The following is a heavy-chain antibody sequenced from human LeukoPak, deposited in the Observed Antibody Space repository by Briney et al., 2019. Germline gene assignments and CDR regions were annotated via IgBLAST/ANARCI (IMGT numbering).Heavy chain of an antibody. CDR3: AKGPVY. CDR1: GFTFSSYG. CDR2: IRYDGSNK. Sequence: GGSLRLSCAASGFTFSSYGMHWVRQAPGKGVEGVAYIRYDGSNKYYADSAKRRFTISRDNSQNTLYLQMNSLRAEDTAVYYCAKGPVYWGQGTLVTVSS. J-gene: IGHJ4*02. V-gene: IGHV3-30*02.